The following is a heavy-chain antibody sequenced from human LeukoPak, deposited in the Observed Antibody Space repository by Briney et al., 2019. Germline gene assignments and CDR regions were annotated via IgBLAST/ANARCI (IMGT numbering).Heavy chain of an antibody. CDR2: ISASGANI. J-gene: IGHJ4*02. V-gene: IGHV3-23*01. Sequence: GGSLRPSCAAPGFTFCTHSMSWGRQAPGEGVGGGSAISASGANIYYADSVKGRFTISRDDSKNTLYLQMDSLRAEDTAVYYCAKRDKGSYSYGTFDYWGQGTLVTVSS. D-gene: IGHD5-18*01. CDR1: GFTFCTHS. CDR3: AKRDKGSYSYGTFDY.